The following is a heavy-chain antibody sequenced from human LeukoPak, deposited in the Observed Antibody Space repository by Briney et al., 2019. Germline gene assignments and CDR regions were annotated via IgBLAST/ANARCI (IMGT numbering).Heavy chain of an antibody. V-gene: IGHV3-7*01. D-gene: IGHD3-22*01. CDR2: IKQDGSEK. CDR1: GFTFSSYW. J-gene: IGHJ4*02. CDR3: AGDPTYYYDSTGYIAG. Sequence: GGSLRLSCAASGFTFSSYWMSWVRQAPGKGLEWVANIKQDGSEKYYVDSVKGRFTISRDNAKNSLYLQMNSLRAEDTAVYYCAGDPTYYYDSTGYIAGWGQGTLVTVSS.